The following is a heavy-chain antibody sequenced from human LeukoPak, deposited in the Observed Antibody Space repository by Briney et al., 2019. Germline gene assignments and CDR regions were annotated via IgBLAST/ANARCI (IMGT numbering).Heavy chain of an antibody. CDR2: ISTSSSYI. J-gene: IGHJ4*02. Sequence: GGSLRLSCTASGFTFNGYSMNWVRKAPGKGLEWVSSISTSSSYIYYADSVKGRFTISRNNPKNSLYLQMNSLRAEDTAVYYCARNRGDPSYFDYWGQGTLVTVSS. CDR3: ARNRGDPSYFDY. CDR1: GFTFNGYS. V-gene: IGHV3-21*01. D-gene: IGHD4-17*01.